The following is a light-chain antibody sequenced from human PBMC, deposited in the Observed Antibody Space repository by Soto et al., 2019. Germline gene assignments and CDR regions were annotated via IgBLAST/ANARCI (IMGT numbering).Light chain of an antibody. CDR2: GAS. CDR3: QQYNNWLWT. Sequence: EIVMTQSPATLSVSPGERATLSCRASQSVSGNLAWYQQKPGQAPRLLIYGASTRATGIPARFSGSGSGTEFTLTISSLQSEDFALYYCQQYNNWLWTFSQGTKVEIK. V-gene: IGKV3-15*01. CDR1: QSVSGN. J-gene: IGKJ1*01.